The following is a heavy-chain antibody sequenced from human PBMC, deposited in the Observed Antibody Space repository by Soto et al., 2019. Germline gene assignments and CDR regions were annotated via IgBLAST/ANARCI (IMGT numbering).Heavy chain of an antibody. D-gene: IGHD2-2*01. CDR1: RFSFHKYW. J-gene: IGHJ3*02. CDR3: TRDQADSSDAFDI. CDR2: IKEGGSEK. V-gene: IGHV3-7*01. Sequence: EVQLVESGGDLVQPGGSLRLSCAASRFSFHKYWMSWVRQAPGKGLEWVADIKEGGSEKYYVDSVKGPFTISRDNAKNTRYMQKNSLRVEDTAMYYCTRDQADSSDAFDIGGKGTPVTVSS.